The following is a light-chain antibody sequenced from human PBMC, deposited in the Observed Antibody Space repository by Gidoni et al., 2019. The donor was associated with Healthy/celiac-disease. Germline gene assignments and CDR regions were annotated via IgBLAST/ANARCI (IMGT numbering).Light chain of an antibody. CDR3: CSYAGSYTVV. Sequence: QSALTQPRSVSGSPGQSVPISCTGTSSDVGGYNYVSWYQQHPGKAPKRMIYDVSKRPSGVPDRFSGSKSGNTASLTISGLQAEDEADYDCCSYAGSYTVVFGGGTKLTVL. CDR2: DVS. CDR1: SSDVGGYNY. J-gene: IGLJ2*01. V-gene: IGLV2-11*01.